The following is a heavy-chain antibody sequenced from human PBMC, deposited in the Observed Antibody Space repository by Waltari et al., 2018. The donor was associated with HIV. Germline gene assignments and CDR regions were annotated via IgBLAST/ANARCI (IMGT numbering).Heavy chain of an antibody. J-gene: IGHJ5*02. CDR2: NDHRGET. CDR3: ARGLGSRPFYRGYDP. CDR1: GASFYDHF. V-gene: IGHV4-34*01. D-gene: IGHD5-12*01. Sequence: QVQLRQWGTGLVKPSETLSLNCAGSGASFYDHFLAWFHGFPEKGLEWIGENDHRGETNYNPSVKTRVVISVDMSKNQFSLKLKSATAADTAVYYCARGLGSRPFYRGYDPWGQGTLVTVSS.